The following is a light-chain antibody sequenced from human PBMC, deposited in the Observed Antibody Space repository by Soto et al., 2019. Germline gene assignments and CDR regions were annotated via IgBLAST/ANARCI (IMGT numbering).Light chain of an antibody. V-gene: IGLV2-14*01. CDR3: NSNASGDARV. CDR2: EVS. Sequence: HSVLTHPASVSVSPGQSITISCTATSSDIGDYDYVSWYQQHPAKSPKLLISEVSNRPSGVSNRFSGSNSGNTPSPTISELNAEDKADYDCNSNASGDARVFGTGTKVTIL. CDR1: SSDIGDYDY. J-gene: IGLJ1*01.